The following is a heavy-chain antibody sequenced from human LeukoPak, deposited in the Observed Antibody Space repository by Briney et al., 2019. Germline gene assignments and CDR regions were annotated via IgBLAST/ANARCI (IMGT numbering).Heavy chain of an antibody. CDR3: ARRAADEDGCDY. J-gene: IGHJ4*02. CDR1: GGSISSSSYY. V-gene: IGHV4-39*07. Sequence: PSETLSLTCTVSGGSISSSSYYWGWIRQPPGTGLEWIGSIYYSGSTYYNPSLKSRVTISVDTSKNQFSLKLSSVTAADTAVYYCARRAADEDGCDYWGQGTLVTVSS. D-gene: IGHD6-13*01. CDR2: IYYSGST.